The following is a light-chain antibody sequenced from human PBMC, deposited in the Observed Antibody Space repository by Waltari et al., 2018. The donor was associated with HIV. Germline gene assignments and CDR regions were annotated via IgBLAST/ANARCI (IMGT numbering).Light chain of an antibody. CDR1: SSDVGGYNY. CDR3: SSYTSSSTLYV. J-gene: IGLJ1*01. CDR2: EVN. V-gene: IGLV2-14*01. Sequence: QSALTQPASVSGSPGQSITISCTGTSSDVGGYNYVSWYQQHPAKAPKLMISEVNNRPAGVSNRFSGSKSGNTASLTISGLQAEDEADYYCSSYTSSSTLYVFGTGTKVTVL.